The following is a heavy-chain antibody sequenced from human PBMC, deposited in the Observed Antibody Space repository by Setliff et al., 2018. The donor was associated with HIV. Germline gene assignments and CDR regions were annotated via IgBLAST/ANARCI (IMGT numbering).Heavy chain of an antibody. CDR3: AAIAAAALRGTFDI. CDR2: ISGYNGNT. CDR1: GYTFTSYG. J-gene: IGHJ3*02. Sequence: VASVKVSCKASGYTFTSYGISWVRQAPGQGLEWMGWISGYNGNTNYAQKLQGRVTMTIDTSTSTAYMELRSLRSDDTAVYYCAAIAAAALRGTFDIWGQGTMVTVSS. D-gene: IGHD6-13*01. V-gene: IGHV1-18*01.